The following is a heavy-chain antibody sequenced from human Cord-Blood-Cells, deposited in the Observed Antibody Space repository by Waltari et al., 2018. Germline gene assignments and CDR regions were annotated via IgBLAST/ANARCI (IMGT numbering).Heavy chain of an antibody. CDR3: ARDRKAARPLDY. Sequence: QVQLVQSGAEVKKPGASVKVSCKASGYTFTGYYMHWVRQAPGQGLEWMGWINPNRGGTNYAQKFQGRVTMTRDTSISTAYMELSRLRSDDTAVYYCARDRKAARPLDYWGQGTLVTVSS. CDR1: GYTFTGYY. D-gene: IGHD6-6*01. V-gene: IGHV1-2*02. CDR2: INPNRGGT. J-gene: IGHJ4*02.